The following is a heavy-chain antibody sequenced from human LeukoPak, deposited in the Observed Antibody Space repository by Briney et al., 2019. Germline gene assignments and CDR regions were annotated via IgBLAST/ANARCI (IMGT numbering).Heavy chain of an antibody. D-gene: IGHD6-13*01. CDR3: ARGLMMAVAGRGEFHY. V-gene: IGHV4-59*01. CDR2: IYYSGRT. CDR1: GGSISSYY. J-gene: IGHJ4*02. Sequence: SETLSLTCLVSGGSISSYYWSWIRQPPGKGLEWIGYIYYSGRTNYNPSLKSRVTISVDTSKNQFSLKLSSVTAADTAVYYCARGLMMAVAGRGEFHYWGQGTLVTVSS.